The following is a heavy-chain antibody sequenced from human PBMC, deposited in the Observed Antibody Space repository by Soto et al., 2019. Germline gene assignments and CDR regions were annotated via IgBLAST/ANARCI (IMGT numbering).Heavy chain of an antibody. CDR3: AREPRGYSYGYRMYYFSY. CDR1: GGTFSSYA. D-gene: IGHD5-18*01. CDR2: IIPIFGTA. J-gene: IGHJ4*02. Sequence: QVQLVQSGAEVKKPGSSVKVSCKASGGTFSSYAISWVRQAPGQGLEWMGGIIPIFGTANYAQKFQGRVTITSDESTSTAYMELSSLRSEDTAVYYCAREPRGYSYGYRMYYFSYWGQGTLVTFSS. V-gene: IGHV1-69*05.